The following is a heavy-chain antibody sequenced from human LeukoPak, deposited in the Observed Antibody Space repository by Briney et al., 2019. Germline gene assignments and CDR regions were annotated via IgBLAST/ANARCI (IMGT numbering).Heavy chain of an antibody. D-gene: IGHD4-17*01. Sequence: GESLKISCKGSGYSFTSYWISWVRQMPGKGLEWMGRIDPGDSYTNYSPSFQGHVTISADKSISTAYLQWSSLKASDTAMCYCARLDYGDYGADYYYYGMDVWGQGTTVTVSS. V-gene: IGHV5-10-1*01. J-gene: IGHJ6*02. CDR1: GYSFTSYW. CDR3: ARLDYGDYGADYYYYGMDV. CDR2: IDPGDSYT.